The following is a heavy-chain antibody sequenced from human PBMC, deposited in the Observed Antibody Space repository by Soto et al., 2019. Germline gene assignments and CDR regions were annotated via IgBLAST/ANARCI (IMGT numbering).Heavy chain of an antibody. CDR3: ARVYCSSTSCFYNWFDP. Sequence: SETLSLTCTVSGGSISSGVYYWSWIRHYPGKGLEWIGYIYYSGSTYYNPSLKSRVTISVDTSKNQFSLKLSSVTAADTAVYYCARVYCSSTSCFYNWFDPWGQGPVVTV. CDR1: GGSISSGVYY. V-gene: IGHV4-31*03. D-gene: IGHD2-2*01. J-gene: IGHJ5*02. CDR2: IYYSGST.